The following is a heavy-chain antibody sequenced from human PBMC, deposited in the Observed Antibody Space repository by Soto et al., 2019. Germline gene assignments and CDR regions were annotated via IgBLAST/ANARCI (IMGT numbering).Heavy chain of an antibody. D-gene: IGHD3-16*02. V-gene: IGHV3-48*01. CDR3: ARDFPYDYIWGSYRQNDAFDI. CDR2: ISSSSSTI. J-gene: IGHJ3*02. Sequence: PGGSLRLSCAASGFTFSSYSMNWVRQAPGKGLEWVSYISSSSSTIYYADSVKGRFTISRDNAKNSLYLQMNSLRAEDTAVYYCARDFPYDYIWGSYRQNDAFDIWGQGTMVTVS. CDR1: GFTFSSYS.